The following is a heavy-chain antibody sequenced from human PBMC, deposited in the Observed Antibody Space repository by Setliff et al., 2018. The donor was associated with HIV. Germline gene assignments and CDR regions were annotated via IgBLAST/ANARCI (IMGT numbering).Heavy chain of an antibody. CDR1: EFTFNNYE. CDR2: IDGSGSIT. CDR3: RAAVGGTSYFDF. J-gene: IGHJ4*02. Sequence: GGSLRLSCAASEFTFNNYEMNWVRQGPGKGLEWVSSIDGSGSITFYADSVKGRFTISRDNSKNTVYLQMSSLRVEDTAVYYCRAAVGGTSYFDFWGQGTLVTVSS. V-gene: IGHV3-23*01. D-gene: IGHD6-13*01.